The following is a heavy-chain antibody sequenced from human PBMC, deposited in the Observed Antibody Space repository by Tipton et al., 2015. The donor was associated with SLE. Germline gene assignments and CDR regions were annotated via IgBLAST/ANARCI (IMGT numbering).Heavy chain of an antibody. J-gene: IGHJ4*02. CDR3: ARVVDIVVVVAGTDYFDY. CDR2: IYYSGST. Sequence: TLSLTCTVSGGSISSSSYYWGWIRQPPGKGLEWIGSIYYSGSTHYNPSLESRVTISVDTSKNQFSLKLSSVTAADTAVYYCARVVDIVVVVAGTDYFDYWGQGTLVTVSS. V-gene: IGHV4-39*07. CDR1: GGSISSSSYY. D-gene: IGHD2-15*01.